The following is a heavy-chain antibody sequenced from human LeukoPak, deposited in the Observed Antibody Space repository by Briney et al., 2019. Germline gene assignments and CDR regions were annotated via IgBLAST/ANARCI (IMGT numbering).Heavy chain of an antibody. V-gene: IGHV3-7*01. CDR3: VRDKGGWSGGIYYDAFDV. CDR1: GFTFNTYW. J-gene: IGHJ3*01. Sequence: PGGSLRLSCAASGFTFNTYWMIWVRQAPGKGLEWVANIDQGGSTKYYVDSLKGRFTISRDNAKNSLYLQMNSLRAEDTAVYYCVRDKGGWSGGIYYDAFDVWGQGTVVTVSS. CDR2: IDQGGSTK. D-gene: IGHD1-26*01.